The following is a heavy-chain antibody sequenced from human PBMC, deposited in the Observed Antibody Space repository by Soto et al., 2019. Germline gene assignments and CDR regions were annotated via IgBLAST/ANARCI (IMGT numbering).Heavy chain of an antibody. D-gene: IGHD2-2*01. J-gene: IGHJ4*02. CDR3: AREYCTSTSCYGVDY. CDR1: GYTLTSYG. Sequence: QVQLVQSGAAVKKPGASVKVSCKASGYTLTSYGISWVRQAPGQGLEWMGWISTYNGNTNYAQKLQGRVTMTKHTSTSTAYMELRSLRSDDTAVYYCAREYCTSTSCYGVDYWGQGTLVTVSS. CDR2: ISTYNGNT. V-gene: IGHV1-18*01.